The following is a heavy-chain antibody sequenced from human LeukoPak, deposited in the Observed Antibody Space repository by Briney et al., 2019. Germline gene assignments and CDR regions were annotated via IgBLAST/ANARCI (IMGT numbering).Heavy chain of an antibody. CDR1: GGSISSYY. CDR3: ARVESYCSSTSCYTDFDY. D-gene: IGHD2-2*02. Sequence: SETLSLTFTVSGGSISSYYWSWIRQPPGKGLEWIGYIYYGGSTNYNPSLKSRVSISVDTSKNQFSLKLSSVTAADTAVYYCARVESYCSSTSCYTDFDYWGQGTLVTVSS. CDR2: IYYGGST. V-gene: IGHV4-59*01. J-gene: IGHJ4*02.